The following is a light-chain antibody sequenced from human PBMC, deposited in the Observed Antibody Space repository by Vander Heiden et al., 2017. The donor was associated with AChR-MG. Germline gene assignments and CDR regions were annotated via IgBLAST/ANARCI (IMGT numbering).Light chain of an antibody. CDR2: RNN. CDR3: AAWDDSLSVVV. J-gene: IGLJ3*02. Sequence: PGQRVTISCSGSSSNIGSNYVYWYQQLPGTAPKLLIYRNNQRPSGVPDRLSGSKSDTSASLAISRLRSEDEADYYCAAWDDSLSVVVFGGGTKLTVL. V-gene: IGLV1-47*01. CDR1: SSNIGSNY.